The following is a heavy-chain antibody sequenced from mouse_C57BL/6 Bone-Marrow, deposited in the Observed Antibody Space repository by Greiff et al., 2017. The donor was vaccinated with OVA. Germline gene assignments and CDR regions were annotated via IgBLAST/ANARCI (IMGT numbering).Heavy chain of an antibody. D-gene: IGHD2-4*01. J-gene: IGHJ1*03. V-gene: IGHV10-1*01. Sequence: EVKLVESGGGLVQPKGSLKLSCAASGFSFNTYAMNWVRQAPGKGLEWVARIRSKSNNYATYYADSVKDRFTISRDDSESMLYLQMNNLKTEDTAMYYCVRNYYDYDDWYFDVWGTGTTVTVSS. CDR2: IRSKSNNYAT. CDR3: VRNYYDYDDWYFDV. CDR1: GFSFNTYA.